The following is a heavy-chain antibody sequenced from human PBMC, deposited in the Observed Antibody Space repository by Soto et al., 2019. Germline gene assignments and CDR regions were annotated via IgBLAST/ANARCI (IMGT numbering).Heavy chain of an antibody. CDR1: GFTFSSYS. CDR3: ARAPTTVSNYFDY. CDR2: ISSSSSTI. Sequence: TGGSLRLSCAASGFTFSSYSMNWVRQAPGKGLEWVSYISSSSSTIYYADSVKGRFTISRDNAKNSLYLQMNSLRAEDTAVYYCARAPTTVSNYFDYWGQGTLVTVSS. J-gene: IGHJ4*02. V-gene: IGHV3-48*01. D-gene: IGHD4-17*01.